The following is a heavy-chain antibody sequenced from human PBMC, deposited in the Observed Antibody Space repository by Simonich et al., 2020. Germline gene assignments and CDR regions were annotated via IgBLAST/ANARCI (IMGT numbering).Heavy chain of an antibody. V-gene: IGHV4-34*01. CDR2: INHSGST. J-gene: IGHJ3*02. Sequence: QVQLQQWGAGLLKPSETLSLTCAVFGGSFGGYYWSWIRQPPGKGLEWIGEINHSGSTNYNPSLKSRVTISVDTSKNQFSLKLSSVTAADTAVYYCARLSSRSDAFDIWGQGTMVTVSS. CDR1: GGSFGGYY. CDR3: ARLSSRSDAFDI.